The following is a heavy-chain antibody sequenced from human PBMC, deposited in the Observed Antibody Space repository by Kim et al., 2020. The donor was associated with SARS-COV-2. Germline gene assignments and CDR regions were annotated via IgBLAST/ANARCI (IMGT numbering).Heavy chain of an antibody. V-gene: IGHV3-23*01. CDR3: AKVRKGYYDNKGLGGAFDI. D-gene: IGHD3-22*01. CDR1: GFTFSSYA. Sequence: GGSLRLSCAASGFTFSSYAMSWVRQAPGKGLEWVSAISGSGGSTYYADSVKGRFTISRDNSKNTLYLQMNSLRAEDTAVYYCAKVRKGYYDNKGLGGAFDIWGQGTMVTVSS. CDR2: ISGSGGST. J-gene: IGHJ3*02.